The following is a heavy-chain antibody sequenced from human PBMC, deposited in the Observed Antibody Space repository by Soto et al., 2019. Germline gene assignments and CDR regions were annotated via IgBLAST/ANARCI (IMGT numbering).Heavy chain of an antibody. D-gene: IGHD5-12*01. Sequence: QVQLVQSGAEVKKPGSSVKVSCKASGGTFSSYTISWVRQAPGQGLEWMGRIIPILGIANSAQKFQGRVTITADKSTSTAYMELSSLRSEDTAVYYCARAPGVATILWWCDPWGQGTLVTVSS. V-gene: IGHV1-69*02. CDR2: IIPILGIA. CDR1: GGTFSSYT. J-gene: IGHJ5*02. CDR3: ARAPGVATILWWCDP.